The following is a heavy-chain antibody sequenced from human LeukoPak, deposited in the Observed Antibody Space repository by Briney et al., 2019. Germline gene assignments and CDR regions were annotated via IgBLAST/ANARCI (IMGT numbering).Heavy chain of an antibody. Sequence: GGSLRLSGAASGFTFSDYCMSWIRQAPGKGLEWVSYISSSSSYTNYADSVKGRFTISRDYAKNSLYLQMISLRAEDTAVYYCAREIAAAGDDYWGQGTLVTVSS. V-gene: IGHV3-11*05. D-gene: IGHD6-13*01. CDR1: GFTFSDYC. J-gene: IGHJ4*02. CDR2: ISSSSSYT. CDR3: AREIAAAGDDY.